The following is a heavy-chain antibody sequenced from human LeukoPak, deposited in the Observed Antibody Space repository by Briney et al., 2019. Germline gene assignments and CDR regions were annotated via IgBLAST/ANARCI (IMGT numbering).Heavy chain of an antibody. CDR3: AKGLGYGSGWTLGDY. CDR2: INPNSGNT. V-gene: IGHV1-8*03. CDR1: GYTFTSFD. D-gene: IGHD6-19*01. J-gene: IGHJ4*02. Sequence: ASVKVSCKASGYTFTSFDINWVRQANGQGLEWMGWINPNSGNTGYAQKFQGRVTITRNNSIDTAYLEATSLRSEDTAVYYCAKGLGYGSGWTLGDYWGQGTLVTVSS.